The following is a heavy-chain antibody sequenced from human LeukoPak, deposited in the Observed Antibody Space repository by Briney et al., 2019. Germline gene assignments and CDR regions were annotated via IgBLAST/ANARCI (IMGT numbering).Heavy chain of an antibody. CDR1: GGSISGYY. D-gene: IGHD6-19*01. CDR2: IYISGST. CDR3: ARVAVDTFDY. J-gene: IGHJ4*02. V-gene: IGHV4-4*07. Sequence: SETLSLTCTVSGGSISGYYWSWIRQPAGKGLEWIGRIYISGSTNYNPSLKSRVTMSGDSSKNQFSLKLSSLTAADTAVYYCARVAVDTFDYWGQGTLVTVSS.